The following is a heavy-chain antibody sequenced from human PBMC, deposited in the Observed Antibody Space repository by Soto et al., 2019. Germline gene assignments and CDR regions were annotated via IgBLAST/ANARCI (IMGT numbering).Heavy chain of an antibody. V-gene: IGHV4-59*04. CDR1: GGSISTYY. D-gene: IGHD3-22*01. CDR3: ARRLYYDSSGFEGGGMDV. J-gene: IGHJ6*02. Sequence: PSETLSLTCTVSGGSISTYYWSWIRQPPGKGLEWIGYVYYSGSTYYNPSLKSRVTISVDTSKNQFSLKLSSVTAADTAVYYCARRLYYDSSGFEGGGMDVWGQGTTVTVS. CDR2: VYYSGST.